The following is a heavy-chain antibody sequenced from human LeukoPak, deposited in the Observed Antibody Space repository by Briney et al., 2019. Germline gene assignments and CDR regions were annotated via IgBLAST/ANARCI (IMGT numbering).Heavy chain of an antibody. CDR2: ISGSGGST. CDR3: AQDPPRRAAGTGVY. Sequence: GGSLRLSCAASGFTFSSYAMSWVRQAPGKGLEWVSGISGSGGSTYYADSVKGWFTISRDNSKNTLYLQMNSLRAEDTAVYYCAQDPPRRAAGTGVYWGQGTLVTVS. D-gene: IGHD1-1*01. J-gene: IGHJ4*02. V-gene: IGHV3-23*01. CDR1: GFTFSSYA.